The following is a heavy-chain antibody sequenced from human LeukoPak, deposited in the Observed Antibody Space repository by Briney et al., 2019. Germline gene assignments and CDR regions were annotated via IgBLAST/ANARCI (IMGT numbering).Heavy chain of an antibody. V-gene: IGHV4-59*08. CDR3: ARHPFATPFDY. J-gene: IGHJ4*02. CDR1: GGSISNYY. Sequence: SETLSLTCNVSGGSISNYYWSWIRQPPGKGLEWIGYMYHAGHTMYNSSLKSRVTMSLDTSKNHFSLRLSSVTAADTAVYYCARHPFATPFDYWGPGTLVTVSS. CDR2: MYHAGHT. D-gene: IGHD2-15*01.